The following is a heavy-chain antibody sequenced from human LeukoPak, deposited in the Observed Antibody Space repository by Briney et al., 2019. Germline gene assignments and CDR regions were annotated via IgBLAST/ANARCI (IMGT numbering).Heavy chain of an antibody. CDR3: ARGWEQWLVGGGYSDY. D-gene: IGHD6-19*01. Sequence: GASVKVSCKASGYTFTGYYMHWVRQAPGQGLEWMGWINPNSGGTNYAQKFQGRVTMTRDTSISTAYMELSRLRSDDTAVYYCARGWEQWLVGGGYSDYWGQGTLVTVSS. CDR1: GYTFTGYY. J-gene: IGHJ4*02. CDR2: INPNSGGT. V-gene: IGHV1-2*02.